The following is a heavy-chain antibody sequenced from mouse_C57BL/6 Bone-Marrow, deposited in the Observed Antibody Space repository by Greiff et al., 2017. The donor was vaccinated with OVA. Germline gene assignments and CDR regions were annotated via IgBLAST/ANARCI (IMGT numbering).Heavy chain of an antibody. V-gene: IGHV5-6*01. D-gene: IGHD2-1*01. Sequence: VQLQQSGGDLVKPGGSLKLSCAASGFTFSSYGMSWVRQTPDKRLEWVATISSGGSYTYYPDSVKGRFTISRDNAKNTLYLQMSSLKSEDTAMYYCARPGNYYFDYWGQGTTLTVSS. CDR2: ISSGGSYT. J-gene: IGHJ2*01. CDR3: ARPGNYYFDY. CDR1: GFTFSSYG.